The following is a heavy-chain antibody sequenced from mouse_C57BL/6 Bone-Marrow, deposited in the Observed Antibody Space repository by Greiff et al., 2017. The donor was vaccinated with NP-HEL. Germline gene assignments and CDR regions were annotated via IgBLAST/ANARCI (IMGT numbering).Heavy chain of an antibody. J-gene: IGHJ3*01. D-gene: IGHD1-3*01. CDR2: IDPENGDT. V-gene: IGHV14-4*01. CDR3: TYNQAWFAY. CDR1: GFNIKDDY. Sequence: EVKLQESGAELVRPGASVKLSCTASGFNIKDDYMHWVKQRPEQGLEWIGWIDPENGDTEYASKFQGKATITADTSSNTAYLQLSSLTSEDTAVYYCTYNQAWFAYWGQGTLVTVSA.